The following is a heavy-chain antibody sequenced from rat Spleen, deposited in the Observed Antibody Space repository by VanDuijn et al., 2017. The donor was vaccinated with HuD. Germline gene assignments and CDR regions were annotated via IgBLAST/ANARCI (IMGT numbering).Heavy chain of an antibody. CDR3: AKSTLYLQMDSLRSEDTATYYCATGNYDGRAS. V-gene: IGHV5-20*01. J-gene: IGHJ3*01. CDR2: ITNSGGRT. CDR1: GFTFTKYY. D-gene: IGHD1-12*01. Sequence: EVQLVESDGGLVQPGRSLKLSCATSGFTFTKYYMAWVRQAPGKGLEWVASITNSGGRTYYPDSVKGLEYVAYISTGGGNTYYRDSVKGRFTISRDNAKSTLYLQMDSLRSEDTATYYCATGNYDGRASWGQGTLVTVSS.